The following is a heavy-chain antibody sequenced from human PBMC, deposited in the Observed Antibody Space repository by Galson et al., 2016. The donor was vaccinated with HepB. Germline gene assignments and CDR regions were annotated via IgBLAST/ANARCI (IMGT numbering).Heavy chain of an antibody. D-gene: IGHD3-10*01. CDR3: AREHHGSGRDVFDI. CDR2: VSANNGNA. CDR1: GYTFTSYE. V-gene: IGHV1-18*04. Sequence: SVKVSCKASGYTFTSYEINWVRQAPGQGLEWMAWVSANNGNANYAEKLRGRVTLTTDTSTTTADLELRSLSSDDPAVHYCAREHHGSGRDVFDIWGQGTLVTVSS. J-gene: IGHJ3*02.